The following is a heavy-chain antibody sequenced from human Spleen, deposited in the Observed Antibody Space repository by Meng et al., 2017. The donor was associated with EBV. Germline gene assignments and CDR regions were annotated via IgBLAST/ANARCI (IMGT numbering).Heavy chain of an antibody. CDR1: GDSISSSGDY. V-gene: IGHV4-39*02. Sequence: LLLEESGPGLVMPPETRSLIVLASGDSISSSGDYWGWIRQPPGKGLERIGRIYYSGSTYYNPSLTNRVTISVDTSKNYFSLKLRSVTAADTAVYYCARRGGTTVTSSDYWGQGTLVTVSS. J-gene: IGHJ4*02. D-gene: IGHD4-11*01. CDR2: IYYSGST. CDR3: ARRGGTTVTSSDY.